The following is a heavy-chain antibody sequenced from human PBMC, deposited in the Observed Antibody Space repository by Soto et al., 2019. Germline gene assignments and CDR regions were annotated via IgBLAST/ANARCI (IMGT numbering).Heavy chain of an antibody. D-gene: IGHD7-27*01. CDR2: IYYSGST. Sequence: SETLSLTYNVSGGAIDSGGYYWCWIRQHPGKGLEWIGYIYYSGSTYYNPSLKSRVSISIDTSKNQFSLELISVTAADTAVYYCARVGTSYARRGLDVWGQGTTVTVSS. CDR1: GGAIDSGGYY. V-gene: IGHV4-31*03. CDR3: ARVGTSYARRGLDV. J-gene: IGHJ6*02.